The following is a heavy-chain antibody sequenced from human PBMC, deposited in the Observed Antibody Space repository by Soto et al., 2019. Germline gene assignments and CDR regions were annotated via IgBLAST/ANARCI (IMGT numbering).Heavy chain of an antibody. CDR3: AKDPERFGELSAY. CDR1: GFTFSSYG. Sequence: PGGSLRLSCAASGFTFSSYGMHWVRQAPGKGLEWVAVISYDGSNKYYADSVKGRFTISRDNSKNTLYLQMNSLRAEDTAVYYCAKDPERFGELSAYWGQGTLVTVSS. CDR2: ISYDGSNK. D-gene: IGHD3-10*01. V-gene: IGHV3-30*18. J-gene: IGHJ4*02.